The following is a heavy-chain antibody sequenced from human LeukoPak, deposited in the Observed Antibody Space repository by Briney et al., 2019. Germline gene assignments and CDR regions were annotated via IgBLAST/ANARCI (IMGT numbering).Heavy chain of an antibody. CDR3: ARDPGRFGYNWFDP. CDR2: IIPIFGTA. J-gene: IGHJ5*02. D-gene: IGHD3-16*01. V-gene: IGHV1-69*05. CDR1: GGTFSSYA. Sequence: ASVKVSCKASGGTFSSYAISWVRQAPGQGLEWMGRIIPIFGTANYAQKFQGRVTITTDESTSTAYMELSSLRSEDTAVYYCARDPGRFGYNWFDPWGQGILVTVSS.